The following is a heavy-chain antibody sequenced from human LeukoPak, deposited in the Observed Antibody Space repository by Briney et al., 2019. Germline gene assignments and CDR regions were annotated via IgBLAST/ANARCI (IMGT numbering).Heavy chain of an antibody. D-gene: IGHD2/OR15-2a*01. J-gene: IGHJ4*02. CDR1: GFTFSSYG. CDR2: IRYDGSNK. CDR3: ARDEPSPDSTDLDY. Sequence: GGSLRLSCAASGFTFSSYGMHWVRQAPGKGLEWVAFIRYDGSNKYYADSVKGRFTISRDNSKNTLYLQMNSLRADDTAVYYCARDEPSPDSTDLDYWGQGTLVTVSS. V-gene: IGHV3-30*02.